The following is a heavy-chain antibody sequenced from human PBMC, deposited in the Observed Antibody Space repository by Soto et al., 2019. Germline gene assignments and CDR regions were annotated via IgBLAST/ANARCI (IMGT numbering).Heavy chain of an antibody. CDR3: AKGITDTGGYYYYSMDV. CDR2: ISGSGGIT. D-gene: IGHD5-18*01. V-gene: IGHV3-23*01. J-gene: IGHJ6*02. Sequence: EVKLLDSGGGLVQTGGSLRLSCAASGFTFSSYAMGWDRQAPGKGLDWVSVISGSGGITYSADSVKGWFTISRDNSKNILYLQMNGLRAEDTAVYYCAKGITDTGGYYYYSMDVWGQGTAVTVSS. CDR1: GFTFSSYA.